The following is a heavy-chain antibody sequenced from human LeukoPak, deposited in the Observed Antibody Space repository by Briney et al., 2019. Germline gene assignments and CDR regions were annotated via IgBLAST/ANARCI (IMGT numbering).Heavy chain of an antibody. D-gene: IGHD7-27*01. V-gene: IGHV4-61*02. CDR2: VYACGST. CDR1: GDSLSCRGSCF. Sequence: SETLSLTCNVSGDSLSCRGSCFWSWIRQPAGKGLEWIGRVYACGSTHYNPSLKSRVTISVDTSENQFSLKLNSVTAADTAVYFCAKEDYWGYDSWGQGTLVTVSS. J-gene: IGHJ4*02. CDR3: AKEDYWGYDS.